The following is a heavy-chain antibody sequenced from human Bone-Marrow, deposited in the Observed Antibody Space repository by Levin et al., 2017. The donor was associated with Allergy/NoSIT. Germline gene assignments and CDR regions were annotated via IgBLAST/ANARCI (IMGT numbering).Heavy chain of an antibody. CDR1: GFTFSSYA. V-gene: IGHV3-23*01. D-gene: IGHD6-19*01. Sequence: GESLKISCAASGFTFSSYAMSWVRQAPGKGLEWVSSISGSGTITHYAESVKGRFTISRDISKNMLHLQMNSLRAEDAAIYFCAKEGLAVAGYYFDSWGQGTLVTVSS. J-gene: IGHJ4*02. CDR2: ISGSGTIT. CDR3: AKEGLAVAGYYFDS.